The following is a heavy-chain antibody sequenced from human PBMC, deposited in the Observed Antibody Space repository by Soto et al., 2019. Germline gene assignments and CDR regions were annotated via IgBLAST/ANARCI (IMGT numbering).Heavy chain of an antibody. D-gene: IGHD6-19*01. CDR2: VQSNGVT. CDR3: AKWLRSGSFYCGF. J-gene: IGHJ4*02. V-gene: IGHV3-23*01. CDR1: VFTFNIYA. Sequence: PGWSLRLSCQSSVFTFNIYAMSWVRQAPGKGLEWVALVQSNGVTYYAESVRGRFTVSRDNSKNTVYLQMDSLRVEDTALYYCAKWLRSGSFYCGFWGQGTMVTVSS.